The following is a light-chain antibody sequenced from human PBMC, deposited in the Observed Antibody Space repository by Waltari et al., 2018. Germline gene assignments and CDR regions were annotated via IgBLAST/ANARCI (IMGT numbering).Light chain of an antibody. J-gene: IGLJ2*01. CDR1: SRDVGGYNY. CDR2: HYS. CDR3: CSYTTSTTLDVV. V-gene: IGLV2-14*03. Sequence: QSALTQPASVSGSPGQSISSSCTGTSRDVGGYNYVSWYQPYSGKAPKLIIYHYSNRPSGVSNRFSGSKSGNTASLTISGLQAEDEADYYCCSYTTSTTLDVVFGGGTKVTVL.